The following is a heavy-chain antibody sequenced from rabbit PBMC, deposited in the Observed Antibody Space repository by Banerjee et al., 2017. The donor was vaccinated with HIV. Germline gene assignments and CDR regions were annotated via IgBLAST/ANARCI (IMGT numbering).Heavy chain of an antibody. D-gene: IGHD7-1*01. CDR1: GFSFSSYY. CDR2: IYPDYGST. J-gene: IGHJ3*01. Sequence: QEQLVESGGGLVQPGASLTLTCKASGFSFSSYYMCWVRQAPGKGLEWIACIYPDYGSTDYASWAKGRFTISKTSSTTVTLQMTSLTAADTATYFCARDLTGVTGWNFGLWGQGTLVTVS. CDR3: ARDLTGVTGWNFGL. V-gene: IGHV1S45*01.